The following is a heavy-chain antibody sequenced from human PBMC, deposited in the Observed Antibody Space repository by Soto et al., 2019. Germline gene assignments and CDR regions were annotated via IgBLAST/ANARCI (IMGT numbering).Heavy chain of an antibody. V-gene: IGHV4-31*02. Sequence: PSENLSLTSTVSGGSISSGGYYWSWIRQHPGKGLEWIGYIYYSGSTYYNPSLKSRVTISVDTSKNQFSPKLSSVTAADTAVYYCSNYLPYYVMDVWGQGSTVTGSS. CDR1: GGSISSGGYY. D-gene: IGHD4-4*01. J-gene: IGHJ6*02. CDR3: SNYLPYYVMDV. CDR2: IYYSGST.